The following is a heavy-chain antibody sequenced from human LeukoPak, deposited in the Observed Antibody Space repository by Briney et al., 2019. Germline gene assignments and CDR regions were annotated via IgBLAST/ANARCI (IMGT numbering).Heavy chain of an antibody. J-gene: IGHJ6*03. Sequence: SETLSLTCTVSGGSISSSSYYWGWIRQPPGKGLEWIGSIYYGGSTYYNPSLKSRVTISVDRSKNQFSLKLSSVTAADTAVYYCAAAPLTTVTTGYDYYYYYMDVWGKGTTVTVSS. V-gene: IGHV4-39*07. CDR1: GGSISSSSYY. D-gene: IGHD4-17*01. CDR2: IYYGGST. CDR3: AAAPLTTVTTGYDYYYYYMDV.